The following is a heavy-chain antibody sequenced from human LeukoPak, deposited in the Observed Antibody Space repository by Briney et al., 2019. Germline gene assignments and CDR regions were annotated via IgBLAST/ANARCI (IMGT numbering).Heavy chain of an antibody. V-gene: IGHV4-39*07. CDR1: GGSISSSGYY. CDR3: ARGSRWTTVTIRAGTVYFDY. CDR2: IYYSGST. J-gene: IGHJ4*02. Sequence: PSETLSLTCTVSGGSISSSGYYWGWLRQPPGKGLEWIGSIYYSGSTNYNPSLKSRVTISVDTSKNQFSLKLSSVTAADTAVYYCARGSRWTTVTIRAGTVYFDYWGQGTLVTVSS. D-gene: IGHD4-17*01.